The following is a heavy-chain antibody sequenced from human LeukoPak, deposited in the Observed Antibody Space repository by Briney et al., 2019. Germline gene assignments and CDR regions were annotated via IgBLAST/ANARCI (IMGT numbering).Heavy chain of an antibody. CDR1: GYTFTGYY. V-gene: IGHV1-2*06. CDR2: INPNNGGT. J-gene: IGHJ4*02. Sequence: ASVKVSCKASGYTFTGYYMHWVRQTPGQGLEWMARINPNNGGTNYAQKFQGRVTMTRDTSISTAYMELSRLRSDDTAVYYCARGLNSGYYYFDYWGQGTLVTVSS. D-gene: IGHD3-22*01. CDR3: ARGLNSGYYYFDY.